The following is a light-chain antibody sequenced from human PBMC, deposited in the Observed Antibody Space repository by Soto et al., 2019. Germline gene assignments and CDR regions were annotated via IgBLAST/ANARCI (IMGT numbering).Light chain of an antibody. CDR2: AAS. CDR3: QQSYSTLGTWT. V-gene: IGKV1-39*01. CDR1: QTINTF. J-gene: IGKJ1*01. Sequence: DIQMTQSPSSLSASVGARVTITSRASQTINTFLNWYQHKPGAAPKLLXXAASSLQSGVPSRFSGSGSGTDFTLTISSLQPEDFATYYCQQSYSTLGTWTFGQGTKVDIK.